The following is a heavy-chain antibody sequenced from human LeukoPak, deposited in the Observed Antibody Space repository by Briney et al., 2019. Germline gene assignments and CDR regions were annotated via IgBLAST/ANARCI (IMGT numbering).Heavy chain of an antibody. Sequence: GGSLRLSCAASGFTFSSYEMNWVRQAPGKGLEWVSYISSSGSTIYYADSVKGRFTISRDNAKNSLYLQMNSLRAEDTAAYYCARACITETRYYYYGMDVWGQGTTVTVSS. CDR2: ISSSGSTI. CDR1: GFTFSSYE. CDR3: ARACITETRYYYYGMDV. V-gene: IGHV3-48*03. J-gene: IGHJ6*02. D-gene: IGHD3-10*01.